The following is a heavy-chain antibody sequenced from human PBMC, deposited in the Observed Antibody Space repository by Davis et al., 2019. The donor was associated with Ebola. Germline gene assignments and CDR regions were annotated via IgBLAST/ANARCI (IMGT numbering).Heavy chain of an antibody. J-gene: IGHJ4*02. CDR3: AREESYYDSSGYYTYYFDY. D-gene: IGHD3-22*01. CDR2: INSDGSST. V-gene: IGHV3-74*01. CDR1: GFTFSSYW. Sequence: GESLKISCAASGFTFSSYWMHWVRQAPGKGLVWVSRINSDGSSTSYADSVKGRFTISRDNSKNTLYLQMNSLRAEDTAVYYCAREESYYDSSGYYTYYFDYWGQGTLVTVSS.